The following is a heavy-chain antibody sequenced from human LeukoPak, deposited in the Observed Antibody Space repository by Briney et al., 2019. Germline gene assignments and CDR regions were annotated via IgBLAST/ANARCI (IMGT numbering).Heavy chain of an antibody. V-gene: IGHV3-30*02. CDR1: GFTFRDNW. J-gene: IGHJ4*02. D-gene: IGHD3-10*01. Sequence: PGGSLRLSCAASGFTFRDNWMTWVRQAPGKGLEWVAFIRYDGSNKYYADSVKGRFTISRDNSKNTLYLQMNSLRAEDTAVYYCAKRYYGSGRHSFDYWGQGTLVTVSS. CDR3: AKRYYGSGRHSFDY. CDR2: IRYDGSNK.